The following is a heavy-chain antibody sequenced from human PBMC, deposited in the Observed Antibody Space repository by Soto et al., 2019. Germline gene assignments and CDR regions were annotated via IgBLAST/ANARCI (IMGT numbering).Heavy chain of an antibody. CDR1: GISLSNERVG. J-gene: IGHJ4*02. V-gene: IGHV2-26*01. CDR3: PRAILRLGYCGSTRCYELDY. CDR2: IFSNDEK. Sequence: QVTLKESGPVLVKPTETLTLTCTVSGISLSNERVGVSWIRQPPGKALEWLADIFSNDEKSYSAFLRSRLTISKDTSRSQVVLNKTHMDPADTAPYYCPRAILRLGYCGSTRCYELDYWGQGTTVTVSS. D-gene: IGHD2-2*01.